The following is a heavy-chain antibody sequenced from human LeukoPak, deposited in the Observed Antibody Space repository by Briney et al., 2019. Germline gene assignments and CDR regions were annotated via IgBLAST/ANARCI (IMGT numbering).Heavy chain of an antibody. V-gene: IGHV3-33*01. CDR2: IWYDGTNK. D-gene: IGHD6-19*01. Sequence: SGGSLRLSCAASGFTFSNYGMHWVRQAPGKGLEWVAVIWYDGTNKFYADSVKGRFTISRDNSKNTLYLQMNSLRAEDTAVYYCARVVAATGGDYWGQGTLVTVSS. CDR3: ARVVAATGGDY. CDR1: GFTFSNYG. J-gene: IGHJ4*02.